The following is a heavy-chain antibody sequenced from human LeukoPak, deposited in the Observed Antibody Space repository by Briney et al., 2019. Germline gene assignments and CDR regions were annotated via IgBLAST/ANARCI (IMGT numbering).Heavy chain of an antibody. D-gene: IGHD5-12*01. CDR1: GGSISSGGYS. V-gene: IGHV4-30-2*01. CDR3: ARGDSGYPQGYFDY. CDR2: IYHSGST. J-gene: IGHJ4*02. Sequence: PSETLSLTCAVSGGSISSGGYSWSWIRQPPGKGLEWIGYIYHSGSTYYNPSLKSRVTISVDRSKNQFSLKLSSVTAADTAVYYCARGDSGYPQGYFDYWGQGTLVTVSS.